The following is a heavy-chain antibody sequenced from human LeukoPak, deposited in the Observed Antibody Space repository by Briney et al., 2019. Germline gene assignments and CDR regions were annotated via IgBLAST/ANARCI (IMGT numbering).Heavy chain of an antibody. CDR1: GGSISSYY. CDR2: IYYSGST. D-gene: IGHD2-21*02. CDR3: AREGAAYCGGDCYD. J-gene: IGHJ4*02. V-gene: IGHV4-59*01. Sequence: PSETLSLTCTVSGGSISSYYWSWVRQPPGKGLEWIGYIYYSGSTNYNPSLKSRVTISVDTSKNQFSLKLSSVTAADTAVYYCAREGAAYCGGDCYDWGQGTLVTVSS.